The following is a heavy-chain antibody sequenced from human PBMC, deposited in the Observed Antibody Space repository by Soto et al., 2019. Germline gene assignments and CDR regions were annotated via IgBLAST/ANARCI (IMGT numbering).Heavy chain of an antibody. CDR3: ARGGHCSGGSCYEY. CDR2: INPNRGNT. V-gene: IGHV1-8*01. CDR1: GYNFASHD. Sequence: ASVKVSCKASGYNFASHDINWVRQAPGQGLEWMGWINPNRGNTRYAQKFRGRVTMTRNTSISTFYMELSSLISEDTAVYYCARGGHCSGGSCYEYWGRGTQVSVSS. D-gene: IGHD2-15*01. J-gene: IGHJ4*02.